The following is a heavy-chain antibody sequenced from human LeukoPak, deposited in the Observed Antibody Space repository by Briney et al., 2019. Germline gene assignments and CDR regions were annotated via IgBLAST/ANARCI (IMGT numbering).Heavy chain of an antibody. CDR1: GFTFSNYW. J-gene: IGHJ4*02. Sequence: GGSLRLSCAASGFTFSNYWMHWVRQAPGKGLEWVSRINERATIISYADFVKGRFTISRENARNTLYLQMNSLTAEDTAVYYCVRDLILVWTPGDDFDHWGQGTLVTVSS. CDR3: VRDLILVWTPGDDFDH. D-gene: IGHD3-16*01. CDR2: INERATII. V-gene: IGHV3-74*01.